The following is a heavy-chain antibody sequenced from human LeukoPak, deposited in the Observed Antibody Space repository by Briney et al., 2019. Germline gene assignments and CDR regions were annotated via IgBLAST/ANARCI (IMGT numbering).Heavy chain of an antibody. J-gene: IGHJ2*01. Sequence: SETLSLTCTVSGGSISSGGYYWSWIRQPPGQGLEWIGSIYYSGSPYYNPSLKSRVTISVDTSKNQFSLKLSSVTAADTAVYYCARVYWYFDLWGRGTLVTVSS. CDR3: ARVYWYFDL. CDR2: IYYSGSP. CDR1: GGSISSGGYY. V-gene: IGHV4-30-2*03.